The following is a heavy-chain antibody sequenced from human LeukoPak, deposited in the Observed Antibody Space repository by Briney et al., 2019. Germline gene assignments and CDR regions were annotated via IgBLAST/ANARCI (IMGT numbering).Heavy chain of an antibody. D-gene: IGHD2-2*01. J-gene: IGHJ2*01. CDR1: RGTFSSYA. Sequence: SVKVSCKASRGTFSSYAISWVRQAPGQGLEWMGRIIPILGIANYAQKFQGRVTITADKSASTAYMELSSLRSEDTAVYYCARSALVVVPAALNWYFDLWGRGTLVTVSS. V-gene: IGHV1-69*04. CDR3: ARSALVVVPAALNWYFDL. CDR2: IIPILGIA.